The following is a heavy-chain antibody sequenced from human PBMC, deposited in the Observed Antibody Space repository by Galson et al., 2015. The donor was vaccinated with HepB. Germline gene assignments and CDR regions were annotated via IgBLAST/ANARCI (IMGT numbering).Heavy chain of an antibody. CDR3: ARGRTLGSSGSGERRPARLRYISHFDH. Sequence: GESFTNFFWAWIRQPPGKGLEWIGEVSRSGGTIYSPSLKSRVTISLDTSKNQFSLDLNSVTAADTALYFCARGRTLGSSGSGERRPARLRYISHFDHWAQGTLVTVSS. V-gene: IGHV4-34*01. CDR1: GESFTNFF. CDR2: VSRSGGT. J-gene: IGHJ4*02. D-gene: IGHD3-10*01.